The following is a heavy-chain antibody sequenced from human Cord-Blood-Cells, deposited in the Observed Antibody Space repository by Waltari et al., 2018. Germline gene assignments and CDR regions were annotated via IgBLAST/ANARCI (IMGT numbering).Heavy chain of an antibody. CDR2: ISGSVGST. CDR1: GFSFSSYA. D-gene: IGHD2-2*01. J-gene: IGHJ4*02. CDR3: ANDIVVVPAAFDY. V-gene: IGHV3-23*01. Sequence: EVLLLESGGGLVQPGGSLRLSCAASGFSFSSYAMSWVPQAPGKGLEWGSAISGSVGSTCDADPLRGGFTISEDNCKSTLYLQMNSLRARDTAVDDGANDIVVVPAAFDYWGQGTLVTVSS.